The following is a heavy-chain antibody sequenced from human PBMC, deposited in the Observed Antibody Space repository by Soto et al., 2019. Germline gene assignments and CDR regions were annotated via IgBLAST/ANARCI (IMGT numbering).Heavy chain of an antibody. V-gene: IGHV1-69*06. J-gene: IGHJ6*02. CDR3: ARGRRAGQQLVTLGGYYYYGMDV. CDR2: IIPIFGTA. CDR1: GGTFSSYA. Sequence: SVKVSCKASGGTFSSYAISWVRQAPGQGLEWMGGIIPIFGTANYAQKFQGRVTITADKSTSTAYMELSSLRSEDTAVYYCARGRRAGQQLVTLGGYYYYGMDVWGQGTTVTVSS. D-gene: IGHD6-13*01.